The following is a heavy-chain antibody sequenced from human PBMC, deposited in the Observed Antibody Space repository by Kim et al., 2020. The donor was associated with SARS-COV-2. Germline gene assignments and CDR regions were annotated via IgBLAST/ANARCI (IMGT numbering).Heavy chain of an antibody. CDR2: ISGGGGST. V-gene: IGHV3-23*01. CDR3: AKDKAAGTVSYFYGMDV. Sequence: GGSLRLSCAASGFSFGSYAMSWVRQAPGKGLEWVSAISGGGGSTHYADSVKGRFTISRDNSKNTVYLQMDSLRADDTAVYFCAKDKAAGTVSYFYGMDVWGHGTTVTVS. D-gene: IGHD6-25*01. CDR1: GFSFGSYA. J-gene: IGHJ6*02.